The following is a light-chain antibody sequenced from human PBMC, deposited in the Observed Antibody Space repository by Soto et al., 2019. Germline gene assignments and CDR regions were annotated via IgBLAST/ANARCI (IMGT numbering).Light chain of an antibody. V-gene: IGKV3-15*01. J-gene: IGKJ1*01. CDR1: QSVSSN. Sequence: ERVMTQSPATLSVSPGERATLSCRASQSVSSNLAWYQQKPGQAPRLLIYGASTRATGIPARFSGSGSGTEFTLTISSLQSADFVVYYCQQYNIWPWTFGQGTKVEIK. CDR3: QQYNIWPWT. CDR2: GAS.